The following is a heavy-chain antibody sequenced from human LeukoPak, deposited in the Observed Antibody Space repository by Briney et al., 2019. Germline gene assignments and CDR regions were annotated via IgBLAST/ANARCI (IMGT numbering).Heavy chain of an antibody. D-gene: IGHD3-22*01. Sequence: AGRSLRLSCAASGFTFSSYAMHWVRQAPGKGLEWVAFISYDGSNKYYADSVKGRFTISRDNSKNTLNLQMNSLRAEDTAVYYCARDLGQYYDTSDNWFDPWGQGTLVTVSS. CDR2: ISYDGSNK. V-gene: IGHV3-30*04. J-gene: IGHJ5*02. CDR1: GFTFSSYA. CDR3: ARDLGQYYDTSDNWFDP.